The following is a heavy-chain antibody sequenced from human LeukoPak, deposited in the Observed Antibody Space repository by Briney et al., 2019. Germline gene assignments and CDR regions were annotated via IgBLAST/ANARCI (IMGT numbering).Heavy chain of an antibody. V-gene: IGHV4-30-2*01. Sequence: PSQTLSLTCAVSGGSISSGGYSWSWIRQPPGTGLEWIGYIYHSGSTYYNPSLKSRVTISVDRSKNQFSLKLSSVTAADTAVYYCARGYDSSGYYGDWFDPWGQGTLVTVSS. CDR1: GGSISSGGYS. CDR3: ARGYDSSGYYGDWFDP. J-gene: IGHJ5*02. D-gene: IGHD3-22*01. CDR2: IYHSGST.